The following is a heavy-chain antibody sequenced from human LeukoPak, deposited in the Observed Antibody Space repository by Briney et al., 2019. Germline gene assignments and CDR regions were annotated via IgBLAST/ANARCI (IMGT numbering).Heavy chain of an antibody. V-gene: IGHV5-51*01. CDR3: ASHAYYYGSGSSPRAEYFQH. CDR2: IYPGDSDT. J-gene: IGHJ1*01. Sequence: GESLKISCKGSGYSFTSYWIGWVRQMPGKGLEWMGIIYPGDSDTRYSPSFQGQVPISADKSISTAYLQWSSLKASDTAMYYCASHAYYYGSGSSPRAEYFQHWGQGTLVTVSS. D-gene: IGHD3-10*01. CDR1: GYSFTSYW.